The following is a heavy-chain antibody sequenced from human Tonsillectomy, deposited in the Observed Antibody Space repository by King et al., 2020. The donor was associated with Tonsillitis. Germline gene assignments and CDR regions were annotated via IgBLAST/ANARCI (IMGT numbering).Heavy chain of an antibody. CDR2: IYYSGST. V-gene: IGHV4-59*01. J-gene: IGHJ4*02. CDR1: GGAISNYY. D-gene: IGHD3-22*01. Sequence: QLQESGPGLVKPSETLSLTCSVAGGAISNYYWNWLRPSPGKGLEWFGYIYYSGSTNYNPSLKSRVTISVDTSKNQFSLKLSSVTAADTAVYYCARGGDYYDSSGYYYVPPDYWGQGTLVTVSS. CDR3: ARGGDYYDSSGYYYVPPDY.